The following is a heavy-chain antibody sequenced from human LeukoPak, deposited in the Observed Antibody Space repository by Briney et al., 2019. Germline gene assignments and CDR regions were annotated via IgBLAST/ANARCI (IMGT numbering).Heavy chain of an antibody. CDR3: ATGLSSIWRSFDF. V-gene: IGHV4-59*01. CDR2: IYYSGST. CDR1: GGSISSYY. D-gene: IGHD6-13*01. Sequence: PSETLSLTCTVSGGSISSYYWSWIRQPPGKGLEWIGYIYYSGSTNYNPSLESRVTISVDTSKNQFSLKLRSVTAADTAVYYCATGLSSIWRSFDFWGQGTVATVSS. J-gene: IGHJ4*02.